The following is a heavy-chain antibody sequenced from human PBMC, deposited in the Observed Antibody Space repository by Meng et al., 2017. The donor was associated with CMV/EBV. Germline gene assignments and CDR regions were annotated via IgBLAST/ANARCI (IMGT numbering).Heavy chain of an antibody. V-gene: IGHV3-48*03. CDR1: GFTFSSYE. CDR3: ARGRGWLQPAVAFDI. CDR2: ISSSGSTI. Sequence: GESLKISCAASGFTFSSYEMNWVRQAPGKGLEWVSYISSSGSTIYYADSVKGRFTISRDNAKNSLYLQMNSLRAEDTAVHYCARGRGWLQPAVAFDIWGQGTMVTVSS. D-gene: IGHD5-24*01. J-gene: IGHJ3*02.